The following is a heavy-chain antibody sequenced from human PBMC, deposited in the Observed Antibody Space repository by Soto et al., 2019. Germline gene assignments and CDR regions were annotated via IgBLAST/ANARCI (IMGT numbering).Heavy chain of an antibody. Sequence: SVKVSCKASGGTFSSYAISWVRQAPRQGLEWMGGIIPIFGTANYAQKFQGRVTITADESTSTAYMELSSLRSEDTVVYYCARDDVVTTVTSYYYYGMDVWGQGXTVTVYS. CDR2: IIPIFGTA. J-gene: IGHJ6*02. CDR3: ARDDVVTTVTSYYYYGMDV. CDR1: GGTFSSYA. V-gene: IGHV1-69*13. D-gene: IGHD4-17*01.